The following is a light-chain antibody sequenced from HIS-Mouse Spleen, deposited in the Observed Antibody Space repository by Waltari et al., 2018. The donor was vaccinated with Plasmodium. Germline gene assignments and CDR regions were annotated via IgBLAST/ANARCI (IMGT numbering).Light chain of an antibody. J-gene: IGKJ2*01. CDR3: QQYYSTPPYT. CDR1: QSVLYSSNNKNY. Sequence: DIVMTQSPDSLAVSLGERATINCKSSQSVLYSSNNKNYLAWYQQKPVQPPKLLIYWASTRESGVPDRCSGSGSGTDFTLTISSLQAEDVAVYYCQQYYSTPPYTFGQGTKLEIK. V-gene: IGKV4-1*01. CDR2: WAS.